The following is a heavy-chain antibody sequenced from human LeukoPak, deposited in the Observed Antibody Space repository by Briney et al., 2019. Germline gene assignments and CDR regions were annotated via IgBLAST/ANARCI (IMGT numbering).Heavy chain of an antibody. CDR1: GFTFSSYA. V-gene: IGHV3-23*01. CDR2: ISASGGST. J-gene: IGHJ5*01. CDR3: AKSMTTFNWFDS. Sequence: GGSLRLSCTASGFTFSSYAMTWVRQAPGNGLEWVSGISASGGSTYNAASVKGRFTISRDNSKNTLYLHMHSLRAEDTAVYYCAKSMTTFNWFDSWGQGTLVTVSS. D-gene: IGHD4-11*01.